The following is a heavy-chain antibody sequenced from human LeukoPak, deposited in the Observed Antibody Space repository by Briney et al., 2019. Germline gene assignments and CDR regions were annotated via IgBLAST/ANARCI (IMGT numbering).Heavy chain of an antibody. V-gene: IGHV3-30*04. CDR3: ARDSSKLENSGSYLPGGEY. J-gene: IGHJ4*02. D-gene: IGHD1-26*01. CDR1: GFTFSSYA. Sequence: GGSLRLSCAASGFTFSSYAMHGVRQAPGKGLAGVAVISYDGSNQYYPDSVKRRFTIARDNSKNTLYLQMHSLRADDTAVYYCARDSSKLENSGSYLPGGEYWGQETLVSVS. CDR2: ISYDGSNQ.